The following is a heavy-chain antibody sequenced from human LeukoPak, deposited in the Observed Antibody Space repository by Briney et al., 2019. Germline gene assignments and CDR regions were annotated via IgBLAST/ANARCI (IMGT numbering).Heavy chain of an antibody. Sequence: GGSLRLSCAASGFTVSCNYMSWVRQAPGKGLEWVSVIYSGGSTYYADSMKGRFTISRDNSKNTLYLQMNSLRAEDTAVYYCARFTRILNDAFDIWGQGTMVTVSS. D-gene: IGHD3-22*01. V-gene: IGHV3-66*01. J-gene: IGHJ3*02. CDR2: IYSGGST. CDR3: ARFTRILNDAFDI. CDR1: GFTVSCNY.